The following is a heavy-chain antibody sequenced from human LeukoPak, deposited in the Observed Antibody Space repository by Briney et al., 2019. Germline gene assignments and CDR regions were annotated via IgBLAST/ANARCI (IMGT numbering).Heavy chain of an antibody. CDR1: GYSFTSYW. CDR2: IDPSDSHT. D-gene: IGHD3-16*02. J-gene: IGHJ4*02. V-gene: IGHV5-10-1*01. CDR3: ARYSASHDYVWGTYRPTFDY. Sequence: GESLKISCKESGYSFTSYWISWVRQMPGKGLEWMGRIDPSDSHTRYSPSFQGHVTMSADKSISTAYLQWSSLKASDTAIYYCARYSASHDYVWGTYRPTFDYWGQGNLVTVSS.